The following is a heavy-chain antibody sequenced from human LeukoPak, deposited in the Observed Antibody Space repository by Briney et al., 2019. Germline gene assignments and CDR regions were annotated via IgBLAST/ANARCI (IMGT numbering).Heavy chain of an antibody. V-gene: IGHV3-23*01. J-gene: IGHJ4*02. CDR2: ISGSGGST. Sequence: GGSLRLSCAASGFTFISYAMSWVRQAPVKGLEWVSIISGSGGSTYYADSVKGRFTISRDNSKNTLYLQVNSLRAEDTAVYYCAVCHWHSSGCRNDYWGQGTLVTVSS. CDR3: AVCHWHSSGCRNDY. D-gene: IGHD6-19*01. CDR1: GFTFISYA.